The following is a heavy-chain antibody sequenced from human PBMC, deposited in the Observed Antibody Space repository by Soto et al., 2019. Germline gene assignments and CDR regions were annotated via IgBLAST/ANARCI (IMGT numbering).Heavy chain of an antibody. Sequence: GSLRLSCAASGFSFRDAWMSWVRQAPGKGPEWVAKIKKVGSEKYYVDSVKGRFTISRDNARSSLYLQMNSLTADDTAVYYCATNAFWGQGSLVTVSS. CDR3: ATNAF. CDR1: GFSFRDAW. CDR2: IKKVGSEK. D-gene: IGHD2-2*01. J-gene: IGHJ4*02. V-gene: IGHV3-7*01.